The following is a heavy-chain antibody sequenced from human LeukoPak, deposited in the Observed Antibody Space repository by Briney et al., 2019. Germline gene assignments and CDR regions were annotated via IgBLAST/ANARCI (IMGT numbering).Heavy chain of an antibody. CDR1: GGSFSGYY. CDR2: INHSGST. CDR3: ARALGRWLQIRPGYFDY. Sequence: PSETLSLTCAVYGGSFSGYYWSWIRQPPGKGLEWIGEINHSGSTNYNPSLKSRVTISVDTSKNQFSLKLSSVTAADTAVYYCARALGRWLQIRPGYFDYWGQGTLVTVSS. D-gene: IGHD5-24*01. V-gene: IGHV4-34*01. J-gene: IGHJ4*02.